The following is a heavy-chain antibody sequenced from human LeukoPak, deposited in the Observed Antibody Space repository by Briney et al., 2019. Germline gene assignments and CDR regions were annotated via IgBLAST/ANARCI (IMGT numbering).Heavy chain of an antibody. CDR1: GGSISSGGYY. D-gene: IGHD2-2*01. V-gene: IGHV4-31*03. J-gene: IGHJ4*02. CDR3: ATCSTSCSSYFDY. CDR2: IYYSGST. Sequence: SETLSLTCTVSGGSISSGGYYWSWIRQHPGKGLEWIGYIYYSGSTYYNPSLKSRATISVDTSKNQFSLKLSSVTAADTAVYYCATCSTSCSSYFDYWGQGTLVTVSS.